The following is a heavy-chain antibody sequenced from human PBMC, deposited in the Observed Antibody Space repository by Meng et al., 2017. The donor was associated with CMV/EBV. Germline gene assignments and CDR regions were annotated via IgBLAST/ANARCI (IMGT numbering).Heavy chain of an antibody. CDR2: IIPILGIA. Sequence: SVKVSCKASGGTFSSYAISWVRQAPGQGLEWMGGIIPILGIANYAQKFQGRVTITTDKSTSTAYMELSSLRSEDTAVYYCARGGGRDGYKREDWGQGTLVTVSS. J-gene: IGHJ4*02. CDR3: ARGGGRDGYKRED. CDR1: GGTFSSYA. D-gene: IGHD5-24*01. V-gene: IGHV1-69*10.